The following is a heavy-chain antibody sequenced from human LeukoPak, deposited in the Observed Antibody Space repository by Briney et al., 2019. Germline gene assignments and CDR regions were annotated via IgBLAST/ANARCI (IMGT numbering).Heavy chain of an antibody. CDR3: AAGYDISWGY. CDR2: IVVGSGNT. V-gene: IGHV1-58*01. CDR1: GFTFTSSA. J-gene: IGHJ4*02. Sequence: SVTVSCKASGFTFTSSAVQWVRQARGQRLEWIGWIVVGSGNTDYAEKFQERVTITRDMSTSTAYMELSSLRSEDTAVYYCAAGYDISWGYWGQGTLVTVSS. D-gene: IGHD3-9*01.